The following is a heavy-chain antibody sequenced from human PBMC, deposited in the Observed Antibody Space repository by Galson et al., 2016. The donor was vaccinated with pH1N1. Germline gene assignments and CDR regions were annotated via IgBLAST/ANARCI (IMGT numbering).Heavy chain of an antibody. V-gene: IGHV3-30*04. CDR2: ISYDGSNK. CDR1: GFTFSRHA. J-gene: IGHJ4*02. D-gene: IGHD6-13*01. Sequence: SLRLSCAASGFTFSRHAMHWVCQAPGKGLEWVAVISYDGSNKYYADSVKGRFTISRDNSKNTLYLQMNSLRAEDTAVYYCATGLLAAAGTFDYWGQGTLVTVSS. CDR3: ATGLLAAAGTFDY.